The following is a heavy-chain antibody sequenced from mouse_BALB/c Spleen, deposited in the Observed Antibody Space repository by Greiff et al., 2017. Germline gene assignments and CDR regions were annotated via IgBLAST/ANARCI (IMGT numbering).Heavy chain of an antibody. CDR2: INPYNDGT. D-gene: IGHD2-3*01. V-gene: IGHV1-14*01. CDR3: ARSSDGYYEYIDV. Sequence: EVQLQQSGPELVKPGASVKMSCTASGYTFTSYVMTWVNQKPGPGLEWIGYINPYNDGTKYNEKFKGKATLTSDKSSSTAYMELSSLTSEDSAVYYCARSSDGYYEYIDVWGAGTTVTVSS. J-gene: IGHJ1*01. CDR1: GYTFTSYV.